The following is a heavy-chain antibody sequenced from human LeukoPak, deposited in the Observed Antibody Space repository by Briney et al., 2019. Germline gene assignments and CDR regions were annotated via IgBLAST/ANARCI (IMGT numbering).Heavy chain of an antibody. Sequence: EASVTVSCKASGGTFSSYAISWVRQAPGQGLEWMGGIIPIFGTANYAQKFQGRVTITADKSTSTAYMELSSLRSEDTAVYYCARDPDYGDYKYFDCWGQGTLVTVSS. CDR2: IIPIFGTA. CDR1: GGTFSSYA. D-gene: IGHD4-17*01. CDR3: ARDPDYGDYKYFDC. J-gene: IGHJ4*02. V-gene: IGHV1-69*06.